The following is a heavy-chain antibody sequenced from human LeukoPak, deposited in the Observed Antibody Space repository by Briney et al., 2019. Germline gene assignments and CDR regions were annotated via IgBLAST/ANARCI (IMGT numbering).Heavy chain of an antibody. J-gene: IGHJ6*03. CDR1: GYTFTGYY. D-gene: IGHD3-3*01. V-gene: IGHV1-2*02. Sequence: ASVKVSCKASGYTFTGYYMHWVRQAPGQGLEWMGWINPNSGGTNYAQKFQGRVTMTRDTSISTAYMELSRLRSDDTAVYYCARGDVLRFLEWPRSYYYMDVWGKGTTVTVSS. CDR2: INPNSGGT. CDR3: ARGDVLRFLEWPRSYYYMDV.